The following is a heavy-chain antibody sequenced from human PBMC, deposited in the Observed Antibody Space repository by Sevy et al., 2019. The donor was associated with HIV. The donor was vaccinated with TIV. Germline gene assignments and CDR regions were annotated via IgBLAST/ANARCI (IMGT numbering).Heavy chain of an antibody. J-gene: IGHJ6*02. CDR3: ARANSSSSSYGMDV. CDR2: INHSGST. D-gene: IGHD6-6*01. Sequence: SETLSLTCAVYGGSFSGYYWSWIRQPPGKGLEWIGEINHSGSTNYNPSLKSRVTISVDTSMNQFSLKLSSVTAADTAVYYCARANSSSSSYGMDVWGQGTTVTVSS. CDR1: GGSFSGYY. V-gene: IGHV4-34*01.